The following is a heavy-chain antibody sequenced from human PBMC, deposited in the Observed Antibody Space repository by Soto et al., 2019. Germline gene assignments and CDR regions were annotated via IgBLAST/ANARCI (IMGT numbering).Heavy chain of an antibody. CDR3: AVGTYYDFWSGYPVRIFDY. Sequence: ASVKVSCKASGGTFSSYTISWVRQAPGQGLEWMGRIIPILGIANYAQKFQGRVTITADKSTSTAYMELSSLRSEDTAVYYCAVGTYYDFWSGYPVRIFDYWGQGTLVTVSS. J-gene: IGHJ4*02. CDR2: IIPILGIA. D-gene: IGHD3-3*01. V-gene: IGHV1-69*02. CDR1: GGTFSSYT.